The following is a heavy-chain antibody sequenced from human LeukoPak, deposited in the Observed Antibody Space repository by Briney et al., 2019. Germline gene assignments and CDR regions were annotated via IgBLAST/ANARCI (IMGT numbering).Heavy chain of an antibody. Sequence: ASVKVSCKASGCTFTGYYMHWVRQAPGQGLEWMGWINPNSGATNYAQKFQGRVTMTRDTSITTAYMELSRLRSDDTAVYYCARGGTKQPSDVFDIWGQGTMVTVSS. CDR2: INPNSGAT. CDR1: GCTFTGYY. CDR3: ARGGTKQPSDVFDI. J-gene: IGHJ3*02. V-gene: IGHV1-2*02. D-gene: IGHD2-15*01.